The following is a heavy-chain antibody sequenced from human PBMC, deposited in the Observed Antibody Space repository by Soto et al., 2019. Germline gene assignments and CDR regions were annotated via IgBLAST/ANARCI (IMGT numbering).Heavy chain of an antibody. J-gene: IGHJ6*02. CDR3: ARVRVSCSGGSCYSRYYYYYGMDV. V-gene: IGHV4-34*01. Sequence: SETLSLTCAVYGGSFSGYYWSWIRQPPGKGLEWIGEINHSGSTNYNPSLKSRVTISVDTSKNQFSLKLSSVTAADTAVYYCARVRVSCSGGSCYSRYYYYYGMDVWGQGATVTVSS. CDR2: INHSGST. D-gene: IGHD2-15*01. CDR1: GGSFSGYY.